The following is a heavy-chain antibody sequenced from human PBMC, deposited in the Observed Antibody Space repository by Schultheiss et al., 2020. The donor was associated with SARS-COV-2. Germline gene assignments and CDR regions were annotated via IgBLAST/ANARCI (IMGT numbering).Heavy chain of an antibody. J-gene: IGHJ6*02. CDR1: GGSFSGYY. CDR3: ARVRPLYSSSWYGMDV. Sequence: SETLSLTCAVYGGSFSGYYWSWIRQPPGKGLEWIGEINHSGSTNYNPSLKSRVTISVDTSKNQFSLKLSSVTAADTAVYYCARVRPLYSSSWYGMDVWGQGTTVTVSS. V-gene: IGHV4-34*01. D-gene: IGHD6-13*01. CDR2: INHSGST.